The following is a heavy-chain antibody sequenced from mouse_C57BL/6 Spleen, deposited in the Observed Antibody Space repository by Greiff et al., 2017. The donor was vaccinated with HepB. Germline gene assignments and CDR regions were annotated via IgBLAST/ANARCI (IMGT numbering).Heavy chain of an antibody. D-gene: IGHD1-1*01. CDR2: IYPGDGDT. J-gene: IGHJ2*01. CDR3: ARAEYYGSSGFFDY. V-gene: IGHV1-82*01. CDR1: GYAFSSSW. Sequence: VKLVESGPELVKPGASVKISCKASGYAFSSSWMNWVKQRPGKGLEWIGRIYPGDGDTNYNGKFKGKATLTADKSSSTAYMQLSSLTSEDSAVYFCARAEYYGSSGFFDYWGQGTTLTVSS.